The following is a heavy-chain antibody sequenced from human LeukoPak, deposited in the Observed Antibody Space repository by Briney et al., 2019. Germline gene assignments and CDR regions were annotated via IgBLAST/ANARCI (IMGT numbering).Heavy chain of an antibody. Sequence: SETLSLTCTVYGVSISSYYWSWIRQPAGKGLEWIGRIYTSGSTNYNPSLKSRVTMSVDTSKNQFSLKLSSVAAADTAVYYCASAYCGGDCYSDYYYYMDVWGKGTTVTISS. J-gene: IGHJ6*03. CDR1: GVSISSYY. CDR3: ASAYCGGDCYSDYYYYMDV. D-gene: IGHD2-21*02. V-gene: IGHV4-4*07. CDR2: IYTSGST.